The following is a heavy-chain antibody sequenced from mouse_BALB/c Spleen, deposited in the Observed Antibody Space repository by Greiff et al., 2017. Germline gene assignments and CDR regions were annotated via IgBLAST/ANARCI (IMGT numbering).Heavy chain of an antibody. CDR3: ARAEDDYDGRVAY. Sequence: VQLQQSGAELMKPGASVKISCKATGYTFSSYWIEWVKQRPGHGLEWIGEILPGSGSTNYNEKFKGKATFTADTSSNTAYMQLSSLTSEDSAVYYCARAEDDYDGRVAYWGQGTLVTVSA. V-gene: IGHV1-9*01. J-gene: IGHJ3*01. D-gene: IGHD2-4*01. CDR2: ILPGSGST. CDR1: GYTFSSYW.